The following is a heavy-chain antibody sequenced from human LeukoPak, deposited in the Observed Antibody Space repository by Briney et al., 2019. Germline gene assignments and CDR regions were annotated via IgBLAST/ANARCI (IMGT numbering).Heavy chain of an antibody. CDR3: ARCYDSSGYALAWGYFQH. J-gene: IGHJ1*01. Sequence: PSETLSLTCTVSGGSISSSSYYWGWIRQPPGKGLEWIGSIYYSGSTYYNPSLKSRVTISVDTSKNQFSLKLSSVTAADTAVYYCARCYDSSGYALAWGYFQHWGQGTLVTVSS. CDR1: GGSISSSSYY. CDR2: IYYSGST. V-gene: IGHV4-39*01. D-gene: IGHD3-22*01.